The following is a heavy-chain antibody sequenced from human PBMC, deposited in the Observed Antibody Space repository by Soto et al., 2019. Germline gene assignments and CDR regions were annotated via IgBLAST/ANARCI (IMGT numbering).Heavy chain of an antibody. CDR3: ARDRPQHPRTEPNTYYDF. CDR2: ITSSGSPI. D-gene: IGHD3-3*01. CDR1: GFTLSNYN. V-gene: IGHV3-48*01. Sequence: GGSLRLSCAASGFTLSNYNMNWVRQAPGKGLEWVSFITSSGSPIYYADSVKGRFTISRDNAKNTLYLQMNSLRAEDTAVYCCARDRPQHPRTEPNTYYDFWSQGTLVTVSS. J-gene: IGHJ4*02.